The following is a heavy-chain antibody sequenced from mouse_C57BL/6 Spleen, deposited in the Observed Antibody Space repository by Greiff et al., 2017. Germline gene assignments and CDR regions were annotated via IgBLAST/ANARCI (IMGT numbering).Heavy chain of an antibody. D-gene: IGHD1-1*01. Sequence: EVKLVESGAELVKPGASVKLSCTASGFNIKDYYMHWVKQRTEQGLEWIGRIDPEDGETKYAPKFPGKATITADTSSNTAYLQLSSLTSEDTAVYYCARDYGSSPWFAYWGQGTLVTVSA. CDR2: IDPEDGET. CDR1: GFNIKDYY. J-gene: IGHJ3*01. V-gene: IGHV14-2*01. CDR3: ARDYGSSPWFAY.